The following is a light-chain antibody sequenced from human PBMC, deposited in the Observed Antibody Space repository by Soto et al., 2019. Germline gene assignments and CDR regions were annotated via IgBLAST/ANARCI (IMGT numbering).Light chain of an antibody. CDR2: DAS. J-gene: IGKJ5*01. CDR1: QDISNY. Sequence: DLPMTQSPSSLSASVGDRVTITCRASQDISNYLNWYQQRPGKAPKLLIYDASNLERGVPSRFSGTRSGTQFTFAITSLQPEDVATYYCQQSDSLPITFGQGTRLEI. CDR3: QQSDSLPIT. V-gene: IGKV1-33*01.